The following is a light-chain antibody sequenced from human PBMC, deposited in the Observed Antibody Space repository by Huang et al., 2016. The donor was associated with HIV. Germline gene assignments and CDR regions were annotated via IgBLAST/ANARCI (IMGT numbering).Light chain of an antibody. CDR3: QQYDHWPPT. Sequence: ETVMTQSPATLSVSPGERASLSCRANESVSTNVAWYQHKSGQPPRLLVSRASTRAAGVPARFSGSGSGTDFTLTITSLQSEDFAVYSCQQYDHWPPTFGQGTKLEIK. CDR1: ESVSTN. CDR2: RAS. V-gene: IGKV3-15*01. J-gene: IGKJ1*01.